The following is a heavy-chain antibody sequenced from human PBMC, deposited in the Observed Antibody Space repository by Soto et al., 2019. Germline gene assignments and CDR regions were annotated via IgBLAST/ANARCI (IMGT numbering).Heavy chain of an antibody. J-gene: IGHJ4*02. CDR3: ASSFTVPAAIDYWGQGTLVTVSSGKGLRRPCPSPALSLVSPSAVVVTTGAGPIATVAFDY. V-gene: IGHV1-3*01. D-gene: IGHD2-2*02. CDR2: INAGNGNT. Sequence: ASVKVSCKASGYTFTSYAMHWVRQAPGQRLEWMGWINAGNGNTKYSQKFQGRVTITRDTSASTAYMELSSLRSEDTAVYYCASSFTVPAAIDYWGQGTLVTVSSGKGLRRPCPSPALSLVSPSAVVVTTGAGPIATVAFDYWGQGILVTVSS. CDR1: GYTFTSYA.